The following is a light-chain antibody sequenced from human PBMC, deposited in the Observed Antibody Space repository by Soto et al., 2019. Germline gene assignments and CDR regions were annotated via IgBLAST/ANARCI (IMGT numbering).Light chain of an antibody. V-gene: IGKV3-15*01. CDR3: QQRSNWPPSIT. CDR2: GAS. J-gene: IGKJ5*01. Sequence: EIVMTQSPATLSVSPVERATLSCRASQGVSSNLAWYQQKPGQAPRLLIYGASTRATGIPARFSGSGSGTDFTLTISSLEPEDFAVYYCQQRSNWPPSITFGQGTRLEI. CDR1: QGVSSN.